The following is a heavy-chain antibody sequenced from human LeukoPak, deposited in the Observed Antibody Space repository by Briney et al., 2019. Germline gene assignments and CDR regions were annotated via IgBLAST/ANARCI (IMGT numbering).Heavy chain of an antibody. CDR2: INHSGST. V-gene: IGHV4-34*01. CDR1: GGSFSGYY. CDR3: ARVFPYDYVWGSYRYTPLYFDY. D-gene: IGHD3-16*02. Sequence: PSETLSLTCAVYGGSFSGYYWSWIRQPPGKGLEWIGEINHSGSTNYNPSLKSRVTISVDTSKNQFSLKLSSVTAADTAVYYCARVFPYDYVWGSYRYTPLYFDYWGQGTLGTVSS. J-gene: IGHJ4*02.